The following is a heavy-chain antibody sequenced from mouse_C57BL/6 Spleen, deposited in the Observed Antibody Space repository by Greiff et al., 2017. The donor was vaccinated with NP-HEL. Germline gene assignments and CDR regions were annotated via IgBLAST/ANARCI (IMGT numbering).Heavy chain of an antibody. CDR2: IHPNSGST. CDR1: GYTFTSYW. J-gene: IGHJ2*01. CDR3: ARDEQLRLPDY. D-gene: IGHD3-2*02. V-gene: IGHV1-64*01. Sequence: VQLQQPEAELVKPGASVKLSCKASGYTFTSYWMHWVKQRPGQGLEWIGMIHPNSGSTNYNEKFKSKATLTVDKSSSTAYMQLSSLTSEDSAVYYCARDEQLRLPDYWGQGTTLTVSS.